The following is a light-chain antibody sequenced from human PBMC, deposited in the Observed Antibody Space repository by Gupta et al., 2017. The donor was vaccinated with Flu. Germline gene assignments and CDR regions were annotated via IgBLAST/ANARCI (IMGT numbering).Light chain of an antibody. CDR3: RSFTSSGSGV. J-gene: IGLJ3*02. CDR2: EVT. Sequence: TSNDVGGYHYVSWSQQHPGKAPKLMIYEVTNRPSGVSNRFSGSKSGNTASLTISGLQAEDEADYYCRSFTSSGSGVFGGGTKLTGL. CDR1: SNDVGGYHY. V-gene: IGLV2-14*01.